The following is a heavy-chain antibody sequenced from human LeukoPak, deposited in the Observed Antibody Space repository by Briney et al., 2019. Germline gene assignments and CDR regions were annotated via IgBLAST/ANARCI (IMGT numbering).Heavy chain of an antibody. CDR1: GGSFSGYY. Sequence: PSETLSLTCAVYGGSFSGYYWSWIRQPPGKGLEWIGEINHSGGTNYNPSLKSRVTISVDTSKNQFSLKLSSVTAADTAVYYCARQAAFTYYYGSGSYKYFDYWGQGTLVTVAS. CDR2: INHSGGT. D-gene: IGHD3-10*01. CDR3: ARQAAFTYYYGSGSYKYFDY. V-gene: IGHV4-34*01. J-gene: IGHJ4*02.